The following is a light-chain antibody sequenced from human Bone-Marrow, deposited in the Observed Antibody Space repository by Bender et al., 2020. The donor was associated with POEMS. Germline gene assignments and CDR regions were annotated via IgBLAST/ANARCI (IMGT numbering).Light chain of an antibody. CDR2: DVS. CDR3: CCHAGNSVVV. V-gene: IGLV2-14*03. Sequence: QSALTQPASVSGSPGQSITISCTGTSTDVGAYDYVSWYQQHPGEAPKLKIYDVSNRPSGVSNRFSGSKSGNTASLTISGLQPDDEADYYCCCHAGNSVVVCGGGTKLTVL. J-gene: IGLJ2*01. CDR1: STDVGAYDY.